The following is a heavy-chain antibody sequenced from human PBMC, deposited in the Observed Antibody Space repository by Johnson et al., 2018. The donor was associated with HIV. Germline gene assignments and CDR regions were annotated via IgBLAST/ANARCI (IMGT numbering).Heavy chain of an antibody. D-gene: IGHD3-10*01. CDR1: GFSFDDYG. J-gene: IGHJ3*01. Sequence: VQLVESGGGVVQPGGSLRLSCAASGFSFDDYGISWVRQAPGKGLEWVSGINWTGGSTGYADSVKGRFTISRDNAKNSLYLQMNSLRAEDTALYYCARDHNYYGSGSYSDAFDFWGQGTMVTVSS. CDR2: INWTGGST. CDR3: ARDHNYYGSGSYSDAFDF. V-gene: IGHV3-20*04.